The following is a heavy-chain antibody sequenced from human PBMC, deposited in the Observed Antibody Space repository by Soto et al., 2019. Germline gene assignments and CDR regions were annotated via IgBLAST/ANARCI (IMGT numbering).Heavy chain of an antibody. CDR2: IYPSNSET. D-gene: IGHD3-22*01. CDR1: GYSFANYW. V-gene: IGHV5-51*01. CDR3: ARQEYNYDTYSFGY. J-gene: IGHJ4*02. Sequence: PGESLKISCQGSGYSFANYWISWVRQMPGKGLEWMGIIYPSNSETRFSPSFQGQVTLSADKSIFTAYLQWSSLKASDTAIYYCARQEYNYDTYSFGYWGQGTLVTVSS.